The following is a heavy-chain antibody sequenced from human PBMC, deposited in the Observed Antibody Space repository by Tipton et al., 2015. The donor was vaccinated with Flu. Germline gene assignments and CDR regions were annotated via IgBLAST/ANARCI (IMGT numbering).Heavy chain of an antibody. D-gene: IGHD2-15*01. Sequence: TLSLTCTVSGGSVSSSDFYWDWVRQPPGKGPEWIGSIFHSGTTYYDLSLQNRVTISLDTSKNQFSLKMKSVTVADTAVYYCTRQVEAATRSSSWGQGTLVTVSS. CDR2: IFHSGTT. CDR1: GGSVSSSDFY. V-gene: IGHV4-39*07. CDR3: TRQVEAATRSSS. J-gene: IGHJ4*02.